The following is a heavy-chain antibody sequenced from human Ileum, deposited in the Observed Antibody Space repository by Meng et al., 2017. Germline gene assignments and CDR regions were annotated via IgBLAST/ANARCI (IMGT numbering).Heavy chain of an antibody. J-gene: IGHJ4*02. Sequence: GESLKISCAASGFTFDGYAMHWVRQAPGKGLEWVSLITWDGSSTDYAGSVKGRFNISRDNSKNSLYLQMNSLRTEDTALYYCAKDIYRGRDGYNLDLDYWGQGTLVTVSS. D-gene: IGHD5-24*01. CDR2: ITWDGSST. V-gene: IGHV3-43*01. CDR1: GFTFDGYA. CDR3: AKDIYRGRDGYNLDLDY.